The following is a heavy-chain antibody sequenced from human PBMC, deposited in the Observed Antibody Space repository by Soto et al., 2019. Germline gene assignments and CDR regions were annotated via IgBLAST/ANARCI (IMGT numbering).Heavy chain of an antibody. CDR3: ASVFLGIDY. Sequence: WWSLRLSCSASVFTVSRNYMSWVRQAPGKGLEWVSVIYSGGSTYYADSVKGRFTISRDNSKNTLYLQMNSLRAEDTAVYYCASVFLGIDYWGQGTLVTVSS. CDR1: VFTVSRNY. V-gene: IGHV3-53*01. CDR2: IYSGGST. J-gene: IGHJ4*02. D-gene: IGHD3-3*01.